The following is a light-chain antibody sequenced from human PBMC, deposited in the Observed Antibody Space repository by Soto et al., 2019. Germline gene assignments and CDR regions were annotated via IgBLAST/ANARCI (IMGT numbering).Light chain of an antibody. V-gene: IGKV1-5*03. J-gene: IGKJ1*01. CDR1: QSISIW. CDR2: KTS. Sequence: DIQITQSPSTLSASVGDRGTITWRASQSISIWLAWYQQRPGKAPKILVYKTSSLESGVPSRFSGSGSGTELTLTISSLQPDDFATYDCQQYSTYNTRTFGQGTKVDNK. CDR3: QQYSTYNTRT.